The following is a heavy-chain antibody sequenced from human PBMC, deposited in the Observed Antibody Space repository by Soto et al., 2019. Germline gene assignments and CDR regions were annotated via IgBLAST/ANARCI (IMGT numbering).Heavy chain of an antibody. CDR3: ARDWAGY. Sequence: EVQLLESGGGSVQPGGSLRLSCAASGFTFSSYAMSWVRQAPGKGLEWVSTISGSGGTTYYADSVKGQFTISRDNSKNTLYLQMNSLRVEDTAVYYCARDWAGYWGQGTLVTVSS. J-gene: IGHJ4*02. V-gene: IGHV3-23*01. CDR1: GFTFSSYA. CDR2: ISGSGGTT. D-gene: IGHD3-16*01.